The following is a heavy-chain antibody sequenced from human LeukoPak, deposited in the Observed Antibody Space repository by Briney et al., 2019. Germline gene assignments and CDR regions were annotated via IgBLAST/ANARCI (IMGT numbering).Heavy chain of an antibody. V-gene: IGHV1-2*02. Sequence: ASVKVSCKASGYTFTGYYMHWVRQAPGQGLEWMGWINPNSGGTNYAQKFQGRVTMTRDTSISTAYMELSRLRSDDTAVYYCARDMGGRAVAGTIRGDIDAFDIWGQGTMVTVSS. J-gene: IGHJ3*02. CDR2: INPNSGGT. CDR3: ARDMGGRAVAGTIRGDIDAFDI. D-gene: IGHD6-19*01. CDR1: GYTFTGYY.